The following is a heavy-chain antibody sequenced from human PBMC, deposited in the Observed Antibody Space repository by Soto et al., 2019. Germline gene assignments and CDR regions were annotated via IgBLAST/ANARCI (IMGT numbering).Heavy chain of an antibody. V-gene: IGHV1-18*01. CDR3: ARGRYGDY. J-gene: IGHJ4*02. CDR1: GYTFTSYG. D-gene: IGHD1-1*01. Sequence: QVHLVQSGAEVKKPGASVKVSCKASGYTFTSYGITWVRQAPGQGLEWMGWISAHNGNTDYAQKLQGRVIVTRDTSASTAYMELRSLIPDATAVYYCARGRYGDYWGQGALVTVSS. CDR2: ISAHNGNT.